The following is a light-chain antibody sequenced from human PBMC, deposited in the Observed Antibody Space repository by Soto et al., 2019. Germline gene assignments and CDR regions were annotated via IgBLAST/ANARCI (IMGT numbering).Light chain of an antibody. CDR1: QGISNY. V-gene: IGKV1-27*01. CDR3: HKYISAPFT. Sequence: DIQMTQSPSSLSASLGDRVTITCRASQGISNYLAWYQQKPGKVPKLLIYGASTLQSGVPSRFSGSGSGTDFTRTISSLQHEDIAPYYCHKYISAPFTFGSGTTLHIK. J-gene: IGKJ3*01. CDR2: GAS.